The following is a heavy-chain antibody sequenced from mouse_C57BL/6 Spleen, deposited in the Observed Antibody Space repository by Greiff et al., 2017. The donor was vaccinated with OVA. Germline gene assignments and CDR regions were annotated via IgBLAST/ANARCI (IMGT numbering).Heavy chain of an antibody. CDR3: ARSHYDYDEGYYAMDY. V-gene: IGHV1-55*01. D-gene: IGHD2-4*01. Sequence: VQLQQPGAELVKPGASVKMSCKASGYTFTSYWITWVKQRPGQGLEWIGDIYPGSGSTNYNEKFKSKATLTVDTSSSTAYMQLSSLTSEDSAVYYCARSHYDYDEGYYAMDYWGQGTSVTVSS. J-gene: IGHJ4*01. CDR2: IYPGSGST. CDR1: GYTFTSYW.